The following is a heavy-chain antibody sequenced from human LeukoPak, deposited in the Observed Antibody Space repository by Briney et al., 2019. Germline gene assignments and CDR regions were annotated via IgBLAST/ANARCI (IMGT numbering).Heavy chain of an antibody. V-gene: IGHV1-8*03. J-gene: IGHJ4*02. D-gene: IGHD3-3*01. Sequence: ASVNVSFKASRYTFTTYDINWVRQATGQGLEWMGWMNSNSGNTGYAQKFQGRVTITRNTSISTAYMELSSLRSEDTAVYYCARGGFLEWLPLDYWGQGTLVTVSS. CDR2: MNSNSGNT. CDR3: ARGGFLEWLPLDY. CDR1: RYTFTTYD.